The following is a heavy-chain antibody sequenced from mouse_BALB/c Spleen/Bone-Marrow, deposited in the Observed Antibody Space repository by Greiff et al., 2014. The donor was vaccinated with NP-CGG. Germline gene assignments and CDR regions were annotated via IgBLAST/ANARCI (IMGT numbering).Heavy chain of an antibody. D-gene: IGHD1-1*01. CDR1: GFTFSTYA. Sequence: DVKLVESGGVLVKPGGSLKLSCAASGFTFSTYAMSWVRQSPEKRLEWVAEISSGGSYTYYPDTVTGRFTISRDNAKNTLYLEMSSLRSEDTAMYYCARVGYGSSDWGQGTLVTVSA. V-gene: IGHV5-9-4*01. CDR2: ISSGGSYT. CDR3: ARVGYGSSD. J-gene: IGHJ3*01.